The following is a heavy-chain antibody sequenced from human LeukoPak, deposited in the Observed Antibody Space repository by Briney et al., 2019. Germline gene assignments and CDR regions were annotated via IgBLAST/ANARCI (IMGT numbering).Heavy chain of an antibody. CDR2: INHSGST. Sequence: SETLSLTCAVYGGSFSGYYWSWIRQPPGKGLEWIGEINHSGSTNYNPSLKSRVTISVDTSKNQFSLKLSSVTAADTAVYYCARVLLGYCSSTSCYTSQYGMDVWGQGTTVTVS. CDR1: GGSFSGYY. V-gene: IGHV4-34*01. D-gene: IGHD2-2*02. CDR3: ARVLLGYCSSTSCYTSQYGMDV. J-gene: IGHJ6*02.